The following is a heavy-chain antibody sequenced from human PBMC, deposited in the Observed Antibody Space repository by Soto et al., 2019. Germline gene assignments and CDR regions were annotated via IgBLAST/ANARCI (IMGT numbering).Heavy chain of an antibody. D-gene: IGHD3-3*01. CDR3: ARDLRDDFWSGYYYYYYYGMDA. Sequence: PGGSLRLSCAASGFTFSSYSMNWVRQAPGKGLEWVSSISSSSSYIYYADSVKGRFTISRDNAKNSLYLQMNSLRAEDTAVYYCARDLRDDFWSGYYYYYYYGMDAWGQGTTVTVSS. V-gene: IGHV3-21*01. J-gene: IGHJ6*02. CDR1: GFTFSSYS. CDR2: ISSSSSYI.